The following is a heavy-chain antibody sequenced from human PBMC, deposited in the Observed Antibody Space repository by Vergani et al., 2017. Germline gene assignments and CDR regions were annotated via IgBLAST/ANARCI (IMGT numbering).Heavy chain of an antibody. D-gene: IGHD2-15*01. CDR3: ARLEWGYGMDV. V-gene: IGHV4-38-2*01. CDR1: GYSISSGYY. CDR2: IYHSGST. Sequence: QVQLQESGPGLVKPSETLSLTCAVSGYSISSGYYWGWTRQPPGKGLEWIGSIYHSGSTYYNPSLKSRVTISVDTSKNQFSLKLSSVTAADTAVYYCARLEWGYGMDVWGQGTTVTVSS. J-gene: IGHJ6*02.